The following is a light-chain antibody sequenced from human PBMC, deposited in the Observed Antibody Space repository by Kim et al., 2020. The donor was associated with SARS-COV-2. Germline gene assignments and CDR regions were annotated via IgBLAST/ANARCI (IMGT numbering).Light chain of an antibody. CDR3: QQYISYSRT. CDR2: KAS. V-gene: IGKV1-5*03. CDR1: QSIGTF. J-gene: IGKJ1*01. Sequence: ASVGDRVTITCRASQSIGTFLAWYQQHPGKAPKVVIYKASILESGVPSRFSGSGSGTEFTLTISSLQPDDFATYYCQQYISYSRTFGQGTKVDIK.